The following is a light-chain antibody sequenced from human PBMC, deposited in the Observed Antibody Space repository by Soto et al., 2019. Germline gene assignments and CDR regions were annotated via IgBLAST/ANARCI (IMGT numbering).Light chain of an antibody. CDR2: RNN. Sequence: QSVLTQPPSASGNPGQRVTISCSGSSSNIGSNTVNWYQQLPGTAPKLLIYRNNQRPSGVPDRFSGSKSGTSASLAISGLQSEDEADYYCAAWDDSLNGWVFGGGTKLTVL. CDR3: AAWDDSLNGWV. CDR1: SSNIGSNT. J-gene: IGLJ3*02. V-gene: IGLV1-44*01.